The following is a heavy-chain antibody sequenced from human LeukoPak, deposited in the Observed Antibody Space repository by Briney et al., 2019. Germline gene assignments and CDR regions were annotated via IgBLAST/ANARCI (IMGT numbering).Heavy chain of an antibody. D-gene: IGHD2-8*01. V-gene: IGHV1-18*01. CDR1: GYTFTSYG. CDR2: ISAYNGNT. Sequence: GASVKVSCTASGYTFTSYGISWVRQAPGQGLEWMGWISAYNGNTNYAQKLQGRVTMTTDTSTSTASMELRSLRSDDTSVYYCARVAYCTNGVCSIVGATGAFDIWGQGTMVTVSS. J-gene: IGHJ3*02. CDR3: ARVAYCTNGVCSIVGATGAFDI.